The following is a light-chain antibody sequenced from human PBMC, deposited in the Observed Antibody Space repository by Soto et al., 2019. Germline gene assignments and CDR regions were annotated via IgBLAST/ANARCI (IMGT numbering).Light chain of an antibody. J-gene: IGKJ4*01. CDR1: QSISTY. CDR2: DAS. V-gene: IGKV3-11*01. Sequence: IVLTKSPATLSLSPGESATLSCRASQSISTYLAWYQQKPGQAPRRLIYDASKRATDIPATFSGSGSGTGFAFTISSIGLEDCAFEYCQRRHNCPPRATFGEGTRVEIK. CDR3: QRRHNCPPRAT.